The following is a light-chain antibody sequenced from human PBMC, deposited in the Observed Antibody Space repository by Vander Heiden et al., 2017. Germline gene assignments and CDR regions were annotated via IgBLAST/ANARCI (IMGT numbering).Light chain of an antibody. J-gene: IGLJ2*01. CDR2: EVI. CDR1: SSDVGNYNF. V-gene: IGLV2-23*02. Sequence: QSALTQPASVPASPGQSITISCTGTSSDVGNYNFVSWYQHHPGKAPKLMIYEVIKRPSGVSNRFSGSKSGNTASLTISGLQAEDEADYYCCSYGDSNTLVFGGGTKLTVL. CDR3: CSYGDSNTLV.